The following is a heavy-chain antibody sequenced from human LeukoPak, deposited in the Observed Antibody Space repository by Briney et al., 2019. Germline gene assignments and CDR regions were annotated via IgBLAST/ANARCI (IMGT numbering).Heavy chain of an antibody. CDR1: GFTFSSYE. Sequence: QSGGSLRLSCAASGFTFSSYEMNWVRQAPGKGLEWVSYISSSGNTIYYADSVKGRFTISRDNSKNTLYLQMNSLRAEDTAVYYCARDGVRSGYHEGPDYWGQGTLVTVSS. CDR2: ISSSGNTI. CDR3: ARDGVRSGYHEGPDY. V-gene: IGHV3-48*03. J-gene: IGHJ4*02. D-gene: IGHD3-22*01.